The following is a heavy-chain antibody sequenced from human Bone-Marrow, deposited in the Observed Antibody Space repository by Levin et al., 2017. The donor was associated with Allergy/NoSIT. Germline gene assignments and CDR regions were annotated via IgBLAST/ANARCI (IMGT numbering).Heavy chain of an antibody. Sequence: ASVKVSCKVSGYTLTELSMHWVRQAPGKGLEWMGGFDPEDGETIYAQKFQGRVTMTEDTSTDTAYMELSSLRSEDTAVYYCATRPSGWPLRNDAFDIWGQGTMVTVSS. J-gene: IGHJ3*02. V-gene: IGHV1-24*01. CDR3: ATRPSGWPLRNDAFDI. CDR1: GYTLTELS. CDR2: FDPEDGET. D-gene: IGHD6-19*01.